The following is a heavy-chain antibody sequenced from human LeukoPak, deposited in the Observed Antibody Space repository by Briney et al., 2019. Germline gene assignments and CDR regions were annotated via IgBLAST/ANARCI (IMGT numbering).Heavy chain of an antibody. J-gene: IGHJ6*03. CDR1: GFTFSSYG. Sequence: PGGSLRLSCAASGFTFSSYGMHWVRQAPGKGLEWVAVISYDGSNKYYADSVKGRFTISRDNSKNTLYLQMNSLRAEDTAVYYCANHPDEELSYYYYYYMDVWGKGTTVTVSS. CDR3: ANHPDEELSYYYYYYMDV. V-gene: IGHV3-30*18. D-gene: IGHD1-7*01. CDR2: ISYDGSNK.